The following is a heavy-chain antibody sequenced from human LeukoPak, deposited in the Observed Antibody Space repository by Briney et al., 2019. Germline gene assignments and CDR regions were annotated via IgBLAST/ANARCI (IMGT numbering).Heavy chain of an antibody. D-gene: IGHD3/OR15-3a*01. CDR1: GFTFSSYS. CDR2: ISGSSSYI. Sequence: GGSLRLSCAVSGFTFSSYSMNWVRQAPGKGLEWVSSISGSSSYIYYADSVKGRFTISRDNAKNSLYLQMNSLRAEDTAVYYCTSGGWSGYWGQGTLVTVSS. V-gene: IGHV3-21*01. J-gene: IGHJ4*02. CDR3: TSGGWSGY.